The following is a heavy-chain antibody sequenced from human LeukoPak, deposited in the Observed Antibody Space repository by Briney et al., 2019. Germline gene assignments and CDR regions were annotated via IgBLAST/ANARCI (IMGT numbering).Heavy chain of an antibody. D-gene: IGHD1-26*01. CDR1: GGSISSSSYY. CDR3: ASESECGSYLDY. V-gene: IGHV4-39*07. J-gene: IGHJ4*02. Sequence: PSETLSLTCTVSGGSISSSSYYWGWIRQPPGKGLEWIGSIYYSGSTYYNPSLKRRVTISVDTSKNQFSLKLSSVTAADTAVYYCASESECGSYLDYWGQGALVTVSS. CDR2: IYYSGST.